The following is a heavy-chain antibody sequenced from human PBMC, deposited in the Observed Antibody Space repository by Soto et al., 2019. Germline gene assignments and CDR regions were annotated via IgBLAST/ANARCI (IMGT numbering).Heavy chain of an antibody. J-gene: IGHJ4*02. V-gene: IGHV4-31*03. Sequence: QVQLQESGPGLVKPSQTLSLTCNVSGVSINTARYYWTWIRQQPGKGLEWIGCIFYSGTSYYNPSLRSRVSRSVDTRLYQFSLRVTSVTAADAAMYYCARAVRKSGYMYDNWGQGTLVTVSS. CDR1: GVSINTARYY. CDR2: IFYSGTS. D-gene: IGHD5-12*01. CDR3: ARAVRKSGYMYDN.